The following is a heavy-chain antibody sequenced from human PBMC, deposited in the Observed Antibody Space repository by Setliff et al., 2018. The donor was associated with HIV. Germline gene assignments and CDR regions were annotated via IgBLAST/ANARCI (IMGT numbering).Heavy chain of an antibody. Sequence: SETLSLTCTVSGGSINSYYWSWIRQPPGKGLEWIGYIYATGSTNYNPSLKGRVTVSVDTAKNQFSLRLSSVTAADTAVYYCARHPPHDSTWPYYYYGMDVWGQGTTVTVPS. CDR2: IYATGST. D-gene: IGHD6-13*01. CDR3: ARHPPHDSTWPYYYYGMDV. V-gene: IGHV4-4*09. J-gene: IGHJ6*02. CDR1: GGSINSYY.